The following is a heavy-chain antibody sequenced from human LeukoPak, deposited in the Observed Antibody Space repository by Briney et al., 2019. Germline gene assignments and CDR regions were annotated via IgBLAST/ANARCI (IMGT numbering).Heavy chain of an antibody. Sequence: PGGSLRLSCAASGFTFSSYGMHWVRQAPGKGLEGVAIISHDGNNKYYADSVKGRFTISRDNSKNTLYLQMNSLRAEDTAVYYCARPTIAVSTDYYGMDVWGQGTTVTVSS. CDR1: GFTFSSYG. D-gene: IGHD6-19*01. CDR2: ISHDGNNK. V-gene: IGHV3-30*03. CDR3: ARPTIAVSTDYYGMDV. J-gene: IGHJ6*02.